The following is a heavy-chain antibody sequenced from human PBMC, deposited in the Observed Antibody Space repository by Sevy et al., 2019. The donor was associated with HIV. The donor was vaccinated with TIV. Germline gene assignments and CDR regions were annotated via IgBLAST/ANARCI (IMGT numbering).Heavy chain of an antibody. Sequence: GGSLRLSCAASGFTVSSNYMSWVRQAPGKGLEWVSVIYSGGSTYYADSVKGRFTTSRDNSKNTLYLQMNSLGAEDTAVDYCARDPGSGSYWGWGQGTLVTVSS. D-gene: IGHD3-10*01. CDR1: GFTVSSNY. V-gene: IGHV3-53*01. CDR2: IYSGGST. J-gene: IGHJ4*02. CDR3: ARDPGSGSYWG.